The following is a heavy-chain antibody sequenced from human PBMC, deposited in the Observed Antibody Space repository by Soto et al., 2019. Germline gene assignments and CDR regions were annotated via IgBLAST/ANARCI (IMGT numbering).Heavy chain of an antibody. CDR1: GYTFTSYD. CDR3: ARGGDFWSGYPLDY. V-gene: IGHV1-8*01. D-gene: IGHD3-3*01. CDR2: MNPNSGNT. Sequence: GASVKVSCKASGYTFTSYDINWVRQATGQGLEWMGWMNPNSGNTGYAQKFQGRVTMTRNTSISTAYTELSSLRSEDTAVYYCARGGDFWSGYPLDYWGQGTLVTVSS. J-gene: IGHJ4*02.